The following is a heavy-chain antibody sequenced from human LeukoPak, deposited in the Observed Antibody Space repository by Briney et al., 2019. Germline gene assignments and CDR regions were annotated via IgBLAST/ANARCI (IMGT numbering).Heavy chain of an antibody. CDR1: GGSISSHY. V-gene: IGHV4-59*11. CDR3: ARDLRFLGFDP. D-gene: IGHD3-3*01. Sequence: SETLSLTCTVSGGSISSHYWSWIRQPPGKGLEWIGYIYYSGSTNYNPSLKSRVTISVDTSKNQFSLKLSSVTGADTAVYYCARDLRFLGFDPWGQGTLVTVSS. J-gene: IGHJ5*02. CDR2: IYYSGST.